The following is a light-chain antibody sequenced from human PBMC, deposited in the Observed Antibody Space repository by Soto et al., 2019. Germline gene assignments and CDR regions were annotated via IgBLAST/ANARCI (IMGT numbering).Light chain of an antibody. CDR3: QQYKDYYT. CDR1: QSISSW. J-gene: IGKJ2*01. CDR2: SAS. V-gene: IGKV1-5*03. Sequence: DIQLTQSPSTLSASVGDRVTITCRASQSISSWLAWYQQKPGKAPKFLIYSASNLETGVPSRFSGSGSGTEFTLTISSLQPDDFATYYCQQYKDYYTFGQGTKVEI.